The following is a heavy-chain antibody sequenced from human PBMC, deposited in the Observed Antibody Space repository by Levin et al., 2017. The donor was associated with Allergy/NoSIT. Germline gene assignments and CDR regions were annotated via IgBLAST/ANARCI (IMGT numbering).Heavy chain of an antibody. CDR2: ISYDGSNK. J-gene: IGHJ4*02. V-gene: IGHV3-30*18. CDR1: GFTFSSYG. CDR3: AKGPYSSGWATDY. D-gene: IGHD6-19*01. Sequence: PGGSLRLSCAASGFTFSSYGMHWVRQAPGKGLEWVAVISYDGSNKYYADSVKGRFTISRDNSKNTLYLQMNSLRAEDTAVYYCAKGPYSSGWATDYWGQGTLVTVSS.